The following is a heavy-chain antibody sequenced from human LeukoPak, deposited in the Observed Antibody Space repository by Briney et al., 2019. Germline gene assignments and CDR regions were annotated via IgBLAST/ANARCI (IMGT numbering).Heavy chain of an antibody. J-gene: IGHJ3*02. CDR1: GFTFSSYA. Sequence: GSLRLSCAASGFTFSSYAMSWVRQAPGKGLEWIGYIYYSGSTNYNPSLKSRVTISVDTSKNQFSLKLSSVTAADTAVYYCARPAATIDDAFDIWGQGTMVTVSS. CDR3: ARPAATIDDAFDI. CDR2: IYYSGST. D-gene: IGHD2-15*01. V-gene: IGHV4-59*08.